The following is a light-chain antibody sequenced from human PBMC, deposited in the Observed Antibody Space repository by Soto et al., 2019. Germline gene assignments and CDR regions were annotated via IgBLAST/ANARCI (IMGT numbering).Light chain of an antibody. V-gene: IGLV2-14*01. CDR2: EVS. Sequence: QSVLTQPASVSGSPGQSITISCTGTSXDVGGFNYVSWYQQHPGKAPKLMIYEVSNRPSGISNRFSGSKSGNTASLTISGLQAEDEADYYCSSYNSTSTPCVFGPGTKVTVL. J-gene: IGLJ1*01. CDR1: SXDVGGFNY. CDR3: SSYNSTSTPCV.